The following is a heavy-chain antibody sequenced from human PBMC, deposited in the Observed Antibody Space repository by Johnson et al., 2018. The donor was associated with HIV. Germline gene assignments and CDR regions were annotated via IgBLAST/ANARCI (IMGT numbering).Heavy chain of an antibody. Sequence: QVQLVESGGGVVQPGRSLRLSCAASGFTFSTYAMHWVRQAPGKGLEWVAVISYDGSNKYYADSVKGRFTISRDNSKNTLYLQMNSLRAEDTAVYYCAKSPRFTIFGSDAFDIWGQGTMATVSS. CDR2: ISYDGSNK. CDR1: GFTFSTYA. CDR3: AKSPRFTIFGSDAFDI. V-gene: IGHV3-30*04. D-gene: IGHD3-3*01. J-gene: IGHJ3*02.